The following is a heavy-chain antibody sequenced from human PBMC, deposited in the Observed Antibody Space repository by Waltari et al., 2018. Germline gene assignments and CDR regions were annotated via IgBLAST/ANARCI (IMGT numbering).Heavy chain of an antibody. D-gene: IGHD3-10*02. V-gene: IGHV3-7*03. Sequence: EAQLMESGGGLVQPGGSLRLSCAASGFSLSAHWMTWVRRAPGEVFGGVANIEWDGSAALYGEFMTSRLIISRDNAKNLLFLQVSSPTADDTATYYCARGAAAYVRFWHLWGQGTVVTVSS. CDR2: IEWDGSAA. J-gene: IGHJ5*02. CDR1: GFSLSAHW. CDR3: ARGAAAYVRFWHL.